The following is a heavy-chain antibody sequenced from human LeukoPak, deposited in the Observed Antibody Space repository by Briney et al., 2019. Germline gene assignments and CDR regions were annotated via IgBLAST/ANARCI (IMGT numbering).Heavy chain of an antibody. Sequence: GASVKVSCKASGYTFTGYYMHWVRQAPGQGLEWMGWINPNSGGTNYAQKFQGRVTMTRDTSISTAYMELSRLRSDDTAVYYCARGGDISWRPAAMSIYVYFDYWGQGTLVTVSS. CDR2: INPNSGGT. D-gene: IGHD2-2*01. CDR1: GYTFTGYY. CDR3: ARGGDISWRPAAMSIYVYFDY. V-gene: IGHV1-2*02. J-gene: IGHJ4*02.